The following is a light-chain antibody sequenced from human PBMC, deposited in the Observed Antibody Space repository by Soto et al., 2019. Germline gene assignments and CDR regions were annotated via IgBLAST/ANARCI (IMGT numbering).Light chain of an antibody. V-gene: IGLV2-11*01. Sequence: QSALTQPRSVSGSPGHSVTISCTGTSSDFGDSKYVSWYQQHPGKVPRFIIFGVSTRPSGVPDRFTASMSGNTASLTISGLQAEDEADYYCCSYERGVWVFGGGTKLTVL. CDR1: SSDFGDSKY. J-gene: IGLJ3*02. CDR2: GVS. CDR3: CSYERGVWV.